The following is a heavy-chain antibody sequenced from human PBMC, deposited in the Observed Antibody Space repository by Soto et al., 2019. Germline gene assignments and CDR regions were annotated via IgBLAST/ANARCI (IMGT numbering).Heavy chain of an antibody. D-gene: IGHD3-10*01. CDR2: TSNDGSKK. CDR3: AKGPGVGGGGSQGYWFDP. Sequence: QVQLVESGGGVVQPGRSLRLSCAASGFTFSNYGMHWVRQAPGKGLEWVALTSNDGSKKFYGDSVKGRFTISRDNSRTTLDLELNCLRAEDTAVYYCAKGPGVGGGGSQGYWFDPWGQGTLVTVSS. V-gene: IGHV3-30*18. J-gene: IGHJ5*02. CDR1: GFTFSNYG.